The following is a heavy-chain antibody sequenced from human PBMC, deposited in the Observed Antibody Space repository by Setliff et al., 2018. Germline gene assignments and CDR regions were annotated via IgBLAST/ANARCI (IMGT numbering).Heavy chain of an antibody. CDR1: GGSVSNSGFF. D-gene: IGHD2-15*01. CDR2: IYDSGGS. J-gene: IGHJ5*02. CDR3: GRGFSRIEGWGNWFDP. Sequence: PSETLSLTCTVSGGSVSNSGFFWGWLRQAPGKGLEWIGNIYDSGGSNYNASLKSRLIITRDTSKNQISLNLTSVTAADTAVYYCGRGFSRIEGWGNWFDPWGHGILVTVSS. V-gene: IGHV4-39*01.